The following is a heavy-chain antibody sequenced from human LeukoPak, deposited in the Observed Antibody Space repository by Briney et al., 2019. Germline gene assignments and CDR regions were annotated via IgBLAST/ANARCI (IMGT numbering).Heavy chain of an antibody. D-gene: IGHD3-3*01. Sequence: PGGSLRLSCAASGFTFSSYGMHWVRQAPGKGLEWVAFIRYDGGNKYYADSVKGRFTISRDNSKNTLYLQMNSLRAEDTAVYYCARDRSITISNDSFDYWGQGTLVTVSS. CDR1: GFTFSSYG. J-gene: IGHJ4*02. CDR3: ARDRSITISNDSFDY. V-gene: IGHV3-30*02. CDR2: IRYDGGNK.